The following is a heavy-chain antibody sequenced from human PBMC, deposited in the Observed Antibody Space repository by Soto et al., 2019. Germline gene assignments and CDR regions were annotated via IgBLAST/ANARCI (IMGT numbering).Heavy chain of an antibody. V-gene: IGHV3-30*18. Sequence: GGSLRLSCAASGFTFNIYGMHWVRQAPDKGLEWVALISYDESNQYYADSVKGRFTISRDNSKNTLFLQMNSLRADDTAVYYCAKDQASGQGSFDSWGQGTLVTAPQ. CDR2: ISYDESNQ. CDR3: AKDQASGQGSFDS. CDR1: GFTFNIYG. J-gene: IGHJ4*02.